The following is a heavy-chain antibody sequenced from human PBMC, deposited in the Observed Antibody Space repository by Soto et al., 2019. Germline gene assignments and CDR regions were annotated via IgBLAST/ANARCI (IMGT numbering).Heavy chain of an antibody. V-gene: IGHV3-30*03. D-gene: IGHD3-22*01. Sequence: QVQLVESGGGVVQPGRSLRLSCSASGYTFSSYAMHWVRQAPGKGLEWVAAISYDGGNKYCAYSLMGRFTISRDNSKTTLYLQMSSLSAEDTAVYYWAIVLVVFVTSYYVLDVWGPGTTVTVSS. CDR1: GYTFSSYA. CDR3: AIVLVVFVTSYYVLDV. CDR2: ISYDGGNK. J-gene: IGHJ6*02.